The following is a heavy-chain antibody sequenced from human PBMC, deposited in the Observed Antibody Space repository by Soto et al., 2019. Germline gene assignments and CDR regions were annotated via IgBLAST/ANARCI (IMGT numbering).Heavy chain of an antibody. D-gene: IGHD2-15*01. J-gene: IGHJ6*02. CDR1: GYGFTSYW. V-gene: IGHV5-51*01. CDR3: AEPSCSGDSSQQGMDV. Sequence: GESLKISCKGSGYGFTSYWIGWVRQVPGKGLGWMGVIYPCDSDTRYSPSFQGRVTISGHKSISTASAPWTSLKASDTAMYYCAEPSCSGDSSQQGMDVWGQGTTVTVSS. CDR2: IYPCDSDT.